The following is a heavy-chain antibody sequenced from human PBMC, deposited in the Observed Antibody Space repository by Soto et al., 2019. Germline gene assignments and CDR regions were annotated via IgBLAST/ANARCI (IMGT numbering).Heavy chain of an antibody. Sequence: QVQLQESGPGLVKPSETLSLTCTVSGASITSHYWSWIRQPPGKGLEWLGYVYASGTTTYNPSLTGRVTISIDTSNNHCSLKLRSVTAADTAVYYCARESTLWFDPWGHGTLVTVSS. D-gene: IGHD4-4*01. CDR3: ARESTLWFDP. J-gene: IGHJ5*02. CDR1: GASITSHY. CDR2: VYASGTT. V-gene: IGHV4-59*11.